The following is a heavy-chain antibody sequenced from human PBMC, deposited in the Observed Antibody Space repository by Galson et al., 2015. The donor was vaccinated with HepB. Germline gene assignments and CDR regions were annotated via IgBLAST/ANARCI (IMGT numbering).Heavy chain of an antibody. CDR1: GFTFSSYA. Sequence: SLRLSCAASGFTFSSYAMHWVRQAPGKGLEWVAVISYDGSNKYYADSVKGRFTISRDNSKNTLYLQMNSLRAEDTAVYYCAKGPPIKIVGAIGWFDPWGQGTLVTVSS. CDR3: AKGPPIKIVGAIGWFDP. J-gene: IGHJ5*02. CDR2: ISYDGSNK. D-gene: IGHD1-26*01. V-gene: IGHV3-30*04.